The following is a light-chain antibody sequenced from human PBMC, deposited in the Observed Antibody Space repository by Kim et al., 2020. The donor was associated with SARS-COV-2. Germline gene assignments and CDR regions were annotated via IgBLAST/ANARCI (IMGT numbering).Light chain of an antibody. CDR3: QQRSNSPLP. J-gene: IGKJ4*01. V-gene: IGKV3-11*01. Sequence: EIVLTQSPATLSLSPGERATLSCRASQSVSSYLAWYQQKPGQAPRLLIYDASNRATGIPARFSGSGSGTDFTLTISSLEPEDFAVYYCQQRSNSPLPFGAGTNLEI. CDR2: DAS. CDR1: QSVSSY.